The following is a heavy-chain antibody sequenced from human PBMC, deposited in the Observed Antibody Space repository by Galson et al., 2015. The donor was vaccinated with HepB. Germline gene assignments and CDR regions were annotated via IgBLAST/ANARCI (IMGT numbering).Heavy chain of an antibody. CDR2: IDWDDDK. CDR1: GFSLSTSGMC. V-gene: IGHV2-70*01. Sequence: PALVKPTQTLTLTCTFSGFSLSTSGMCVSWIRQPPGKALEWLALIDWDDDKYYSTSLKTRLTISKDTSKNQVVLTMTNMDPVDTATYYCARIPYSNYATYYYGMDVWGQGTTVTVSS. J-gene: IGHJ6*02. CDR3: ARIPYSNYATYYYGMDV. D-gene: IGHD4-11*01.